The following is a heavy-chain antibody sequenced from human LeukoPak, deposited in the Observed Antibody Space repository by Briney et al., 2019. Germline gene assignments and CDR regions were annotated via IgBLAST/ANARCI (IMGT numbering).Heavy chain of an antibody. J-gene: IGHJ5*02. CDR3: ARGGTGYSSSWYDNWFDP. CDR2: IYHSGST. D-gene: IGHD6-13*01. V-gene: IGHV4-30-2*01. Sequence: SETLSLTCTVSGGSISSGGYYWSWIRQPPGKGLEWIGYIYHSGSTYYNPSLKSRVTISVDRSKNQFSLKLSSVTAADTAVYYCARGGTGYSSSWYDNWFDPWGQGTLVTVSS. CDR1: GGSISSGGYY.